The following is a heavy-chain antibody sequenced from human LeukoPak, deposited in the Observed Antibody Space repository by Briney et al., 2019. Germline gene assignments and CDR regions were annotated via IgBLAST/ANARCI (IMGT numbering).Heavy chain of an antibody. V-gene: IGHV4-59*08. J-gene: IGHJ4*02. Sequence: SETLSLTCTVSGGSISTYYWSWIRQPPGKGLEWIAYAYYSGSTNYNPSLKSRVTISIDTSKNQFSLKLSSVTAADTAVYYCARHNYDSTYWGQGTLVTVSS. D-gene: IGHD3-3*01. CDR2: AYYSGST. CDR3: ARHNYDSTY. CDR1: GGSISTYY.